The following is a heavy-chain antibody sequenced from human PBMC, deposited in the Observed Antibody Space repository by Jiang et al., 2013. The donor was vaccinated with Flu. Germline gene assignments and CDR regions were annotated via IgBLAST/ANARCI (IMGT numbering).Heavy chain of an antibody. CDR3: ARVRDIVVVPAAFDAFDI. D-gene: IGHD2-2*01. CDR1: GGSISSYY. J-gene: IGHJ3*02. CDR2: IYYSGST. V-gene: IGHV4-59*01. Sequence: TLSLTCTVSGGSISSYYWSWIRQPPGKGLEWIGYIYYSGSTNYNPSLKSRVTISVDTSKNQFSLKLSSVTAADTAVYYCARVRDIVVVPAAFDAFDIWGQGTMVTVSS.